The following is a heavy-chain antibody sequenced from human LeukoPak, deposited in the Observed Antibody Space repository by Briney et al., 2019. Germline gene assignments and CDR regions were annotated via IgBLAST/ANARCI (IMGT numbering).Heavy chain of an antibody. CDR3: ARGYCSGGSCYRPVYYYYGMDV. Sequence: GGSLRLYCAASGFTFSSYAMHWVRQAPGKGLEWVAVISYDGSNKYYADSVKGRFTISRDNSKNTLYLQMNSLRAEDTAVYYCARGYCSGGSCYRPVYYYYGMDVWGQGTTVTVSS. D-gene: IGHD2-15*01. J-gene: IGHJ6*02. V-gene: IGHV3-30*04. CDR1: GFTFSSYA. CDR2: ISYDGSNK.